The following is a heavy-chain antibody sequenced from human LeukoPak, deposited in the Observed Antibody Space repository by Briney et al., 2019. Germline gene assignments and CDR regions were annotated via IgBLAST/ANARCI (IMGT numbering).Heavy chain of an antibody. D-gene: IGHD3-10*01. Sequence: GGSLRLSCAASGFTFSIGWMSWGRQAPGKGLEWVGRIKSKNDGETIDYAEPDKGRFTISRDDSKNTLSLQMNSLTTEDTAVYYCTTVPPGHILIRGVGGQGTVVTVSS. CDR2: IKSKNDGETI. CDR1: GFTFSIGW. J-gene: IGHJ4*02. V-gene: IGHV3-15*01. CDR3: TTVPPGHILIRGV.